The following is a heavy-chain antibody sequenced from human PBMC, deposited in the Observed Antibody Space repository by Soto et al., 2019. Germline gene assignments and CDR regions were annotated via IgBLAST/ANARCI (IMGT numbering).Heavy chain of an antibody. J-gene: IGHJ3*02. Sequence: ASVKVSCKAYGYTFTDYYMHWVRQAPGQGLEWMGWINPNSGDKRYAQKFQVRVTMTRDTSISTAYMEVSSLRSDDTAVFYCARLMHYSHSGGSSHSGFDMWGQGTLVTVSS. CDR1: GYTFTDYY. V-gene: IGHV1-2*02. D-gene: IGHD2-21*01. CDR3: ARLMHYSHSGGSSHSGFDM. CDR2: INPNSGDK.